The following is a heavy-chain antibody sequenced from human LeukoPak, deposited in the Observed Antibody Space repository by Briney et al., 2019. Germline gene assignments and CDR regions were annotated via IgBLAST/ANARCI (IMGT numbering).Heavy chain of an antibody. J-gene: IGHJ4*02. CDR2: ISAYNGNT. CDR1: GYTFTSYG. Sequence: GASVKVSCKASGYTFTSYGITWVRQAPGQGLEWMGWISAYNGNTNYAQKLQGRVTMTTDTSTSTAYMELRSLRSDDTAIYYCARVYASSGRYVYWGQGAPVTVSS. V-gene: IGHV1-18*04. D-gene: IGHD6-19*01. CDR3: ARVYASSGRYVY.